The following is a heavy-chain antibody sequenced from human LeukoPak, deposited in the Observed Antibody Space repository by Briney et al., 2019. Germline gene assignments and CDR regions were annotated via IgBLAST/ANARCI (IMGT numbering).Heavy chain of an antibody. V-gene: IGHV5-51*01. CDR3: ARHDIPLLKRSQEDYYYYMDV. CDR2: IYPGDSDT. D-gene: IGHD1-1*01. J-gene: IGHJ6*03. CDR1: GYSFTTYC. Sequence: GESLKISCKGSGYSFTTYCIGWVRQMPGKGLEWMGLIYPGDSDTRYSPSFQGQVTISADKSISTAYLQWSSLKASDTAMYYCARHDIPLLKRSQEDYYYYMDVWGKGTTVTVSS.